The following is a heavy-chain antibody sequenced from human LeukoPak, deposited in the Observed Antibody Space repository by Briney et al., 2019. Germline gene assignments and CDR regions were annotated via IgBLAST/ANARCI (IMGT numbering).Heavy chain of an antibody. V-gene: IGHV3-21*01. CDR3: ARVYLPTSYYYYYYMDV. D-gene: IGHD3-16*01. CDR2: ISSSSSYI. Sequence: GGSLRLSCAASGFTFSSYSMNWVRQAPGKGLEWVSSISSSSSYIYYADSVKGRFTISRDNAKNSLYLQMNSLRAEDTAVYYRARVYLPTSYYYYYYMDVWGKGTTVTVSS. CDR1: GFTFSSYS. J-gene: IGHJ6*03.